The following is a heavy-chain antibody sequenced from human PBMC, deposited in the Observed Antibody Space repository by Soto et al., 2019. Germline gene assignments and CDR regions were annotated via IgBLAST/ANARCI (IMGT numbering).Heavy chain of an antibody. D-gene: IGHD3-3*01. CDR2: ITSSSTYI. CDR3: ARDRGIFGVGDYYYYMDV. V-gene: IGHV3-21*01. CDR1: GLNFSTYS. J-gene: IGHJ6*03. Sequence: EVQLVESGGGLVKPGGSLGLSCAASGLNFSTYSMNWVRQAPGKGLEWVSSITSSSTYIYYSDSVKGRFTISRDNAKNSMYLQMNSLRAEDTAVYYCARDRGIFGVGDYYYYMDVWGKGTTVTVSS.